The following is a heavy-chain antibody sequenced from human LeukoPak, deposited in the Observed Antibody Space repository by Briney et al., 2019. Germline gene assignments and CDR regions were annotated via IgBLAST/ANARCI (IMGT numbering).Heavy chain of an antibody. CDR2: VSAYNGNT. D-gene: IGHD6-19*01. Sequence: ASVKVSCKPSGYTFITNDISWVRQAPRQGHWWMAWVSAYNGNTNYAQKLQGRVTMTTDTSTNTAYMELRSLRSDDTAVYYCARSAVADTLSAYYFEYWGQGTLVTVSS. V-gene: IGHV1-18*04. J-gene: IGHJ4*02. CDR3: ARSAVADTLSAYYFEY. CDR1: GYTFITND.